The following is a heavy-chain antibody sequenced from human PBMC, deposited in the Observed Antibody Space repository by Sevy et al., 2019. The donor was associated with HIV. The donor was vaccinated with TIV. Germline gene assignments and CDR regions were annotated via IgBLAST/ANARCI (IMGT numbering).Heavy chain of an antibody. CDR3: ARKAAAAGERRFYYYYYMDV. Sequence: SETLSLTCTVSGGSISSYYWSWIRQPPGKGLEWIGYIYYSGSTNYNPSLKSRVTISVDTSKNQFSLKLSSVTAADTAVYYCARKAAAAGERRFYYYYYMDVWGKGTTVTVSS. D-gene: IGHD6-13*01. V-gene: IGHV4-59*08. CDR1: GGSISSYY. J-gene: IGHJ6*03. CDR2: IYYSGST.